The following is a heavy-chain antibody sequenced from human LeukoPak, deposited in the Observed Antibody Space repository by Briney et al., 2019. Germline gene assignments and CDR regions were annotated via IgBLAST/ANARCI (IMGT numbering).Heavy chain of an antibody. V-gene: IGHV4-34*01. CDR2: IDHSGCT. J-gene: IGHJ4*02. D-gene: IGHD6-13*01. CDR1: GGSFSGYF. Sequence: PSETLSLTCAVYGGSFSGYFWSWIRQPPGKGLEWIGEIDHSGCTNCNPSLKSRVTISVDTSKNQSSLKLSSVTAADTGVYYCARRQPVLAAGTDYWSQGTLVTVSS. CDR3: ARRQPVLAAGTDY.